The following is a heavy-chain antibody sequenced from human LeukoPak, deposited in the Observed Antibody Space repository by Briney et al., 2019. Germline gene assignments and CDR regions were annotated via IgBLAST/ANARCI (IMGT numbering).Heavy chain of an antibody. V-gene: IGHV3-21*01. CDR3: ARVIPGNCYYYYGMDV. Sequence: GGSLRLSCAASGFTYSSYSMNWVRQAPGKGLEWVSSSSSSSSYIYYADSVKGRFTISRDNAKNSLYLQMNSLRAEDTAVYYCARVIPGNCYYYYGMDVWGQGTTVTVSS. CDR2: SSSSSSYI. CDR1: GFTYSSYS. J-gene: IGHJ6*02.